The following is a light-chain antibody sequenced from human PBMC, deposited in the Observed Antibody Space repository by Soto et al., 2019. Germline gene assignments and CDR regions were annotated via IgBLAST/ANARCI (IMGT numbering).Light chain of an antibody. V-gene: IGLV1-51*01. Sequence: QSVLTQPPSVSAAPGQKVTISCSGSSSNIGNNYVSWYQQLPGTAPKLLIYDNNKRPSGIPDRFSGSKSGTTATLGITGLQTGDEAEYYCGTWDTSLSAGVFGGGTQLTV. J-gene: IGLJ2*01. CDR3: GTWDTSLSAGV. CDR2: DNN. CDR1: SSNIGNNY.